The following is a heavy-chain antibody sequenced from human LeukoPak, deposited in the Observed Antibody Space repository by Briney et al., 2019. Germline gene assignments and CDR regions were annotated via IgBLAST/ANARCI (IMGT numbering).Heavy chain of an antibody. V-gene: IGHV3-7*01. CDR3: ARLWPFDY. J-gene: IGHJ4*02. CDR2: IKQHGSEK. CDR1: GFTFSSYW. D-gene: IGHD2-21*01. Sequence: GGSLRLSCAGSGFTFSSYWMSWVRQAQGKGLEWVANIKQHGSEKYYVDSVKGRFTISRDDAKNSLYLQMNSLRAEDTAVYYCARLWPFDYWGQGTLVTVSS.